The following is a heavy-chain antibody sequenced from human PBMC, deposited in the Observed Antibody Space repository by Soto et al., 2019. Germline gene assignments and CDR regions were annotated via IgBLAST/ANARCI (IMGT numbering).Heavy chain of an antibody. CDR2: IYHSGST. Sequence: QVQLQESGPGLVKPSGTLSLTCGVFGGSISNSNWWTWVRQPPGKGLEWIGEIYHSGSTNYNSSLMSRVTISLDKVTNRFSLKLTSVTAADTAVYYCAHRPIVGAAIWGQGTLVTVSS. J-gene: IGHJ4*02. CDR3: AHRPIVGAAI. V-gene: IGHV4-4*02. CDR1: GGSISNSNW. D-gene: IGHD1-26*01.